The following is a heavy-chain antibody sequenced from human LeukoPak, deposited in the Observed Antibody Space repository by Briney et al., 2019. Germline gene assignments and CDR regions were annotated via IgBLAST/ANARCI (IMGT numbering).Heavy chain of an antibody. CDR1: GGTFSSYA. D-gene: IGHD6-13*01. Sequence: ASVKVSCKASGGTFSSYAISWVRQAPGQGLEWMGGIIPIFGTANYAQKFQGRVTITADESTSTAYMELSSLRSEDTAVYYCASSRQQQLVRWFDPWGQGTLVTVSS. J-gene: IGHJ5*02. CDR2: IIPIFGTA. CDR3: ASSRQQQLVRWFDP. V-gene: IGHV1-69*13.